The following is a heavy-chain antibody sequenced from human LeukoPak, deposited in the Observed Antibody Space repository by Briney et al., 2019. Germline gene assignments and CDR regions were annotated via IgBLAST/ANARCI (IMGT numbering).Heavy chain of an antibody. J-gene: IGHJ4*02. CDR1: GFTFSTYW. D-gene: IGHD3-16*01. CDR2: IYQDGNEK. V-gene: IGHV3-7*01. Sequence: PGGSLRLSCAASGFTFSTYWMSWVRQAPGKGLEWVANIYQDGNEKYYVDSVKGRFTISRDNAKDSLYLQMNSLRAEDTAVYYCARAPKGLWDFDYWGQGTLVTVSS. CDR3: ARAPKGLWDFDY.